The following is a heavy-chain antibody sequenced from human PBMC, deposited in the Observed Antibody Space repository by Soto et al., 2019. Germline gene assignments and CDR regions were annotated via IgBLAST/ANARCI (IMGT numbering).Heavy chain of an antibody. J-gene: IGHJ4*02. CDR3: ARVTGWAPYFDY. Sequence: ASVKVSCKASGYTFTSYAMHWVRQAPGQRLEWMGWINAGNGNTKYSQKFQGRVTITRDTSASTAYMELSSLRSEDTAVYYCARVTGWAPYFDYWGQGTLVTVSS. CDR2: INAGNGNT. V-gene: IGHV1-3*01. D-gene: IGHD6-19*01. CDR1: GYTFTSYA.